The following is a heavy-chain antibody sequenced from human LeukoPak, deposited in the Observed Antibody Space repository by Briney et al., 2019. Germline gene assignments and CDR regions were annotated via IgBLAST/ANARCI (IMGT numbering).Heavy chain of an antibody. D-gene: IGHD2-21*01. V-gene: IGHV1-2*02. CDR3: ARADRLHGGPYLIGP. J-gene: IGHJ5*02. CDR1: GYSFTDYY. Sequence: ASVKVSCKASGYSFTDYYMHWVRQSPGQGLEWMGWINPNSGGTNSAQKFQGRVTMTRDTSITTIYMEVSWLTSDDTAIYYCARADRLHGGPYLIGPWGQGTLVTVSS. CDR2: INPNSGGT.